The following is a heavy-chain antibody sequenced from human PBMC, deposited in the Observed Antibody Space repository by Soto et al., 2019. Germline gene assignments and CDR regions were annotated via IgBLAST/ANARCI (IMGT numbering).Heavy chain of an antibody. D-gene: IGHD6-25*01. V-gene: IGHV3-23*01. Sequence: GGSLRLSCAASGFTFSSYAMSWVRQAPGKGLEWVSAISGSGGSTYYADSVKGRFTISRDNSKNTLYLQMNSLRAEDTAVYYCAKSLSSAKSASRYFDLWGRGNLVTVS. CDR3: AKSLSSAKSASRYFDL. CDR2: ISGSGGST. CDR1: GFTFSSYA. J-gene: IGHJ2*01.